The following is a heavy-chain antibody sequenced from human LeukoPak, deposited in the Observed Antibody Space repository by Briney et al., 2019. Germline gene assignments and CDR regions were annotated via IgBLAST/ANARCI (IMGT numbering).Heavy chain of an antibody. D-gene: IGHD3-10*01. J-gene: IGHJ4*02. CDR3: ARAPMVRGVITSVDY. Sequence: ASVKVSCKTSGYSFINYYIHWVRQAPGQGLEWMGIINPSGGSTSFAQKFQGRVTMTRDMSTSTVYMELNSLRSDDTAVYYCARAPMVRGVITSVDYWGQGTLVTVSS. CDR1: GYSFINYY. CDR2: INPSGGST. V-gene: IGHV1-46*01.